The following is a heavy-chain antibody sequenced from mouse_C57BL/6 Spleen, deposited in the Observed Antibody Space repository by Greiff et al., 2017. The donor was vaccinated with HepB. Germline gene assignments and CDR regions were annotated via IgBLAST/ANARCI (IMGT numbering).Heavy chain of an antibody. J-gene: IGHJ1*03. D-gene: IGHD1-1*01. CDR2: NDPSDSYT. V-gene: IGHV1-50*01. CDR3: AIGVNYGSSDGYWYFDV. Sequence: VQLQQPGAELVKPGASVKLSCKASGYTFTSYWMQWVKQRPGQGLEWIGENDPSDSYTTYNQKFKGKATLTVDKSSSTAYMQLSSRTSEDSAVYYCAIGVNYGSSDGYWYFDVWGTGTTVTVSS. CDR1: GYTFTSYW.